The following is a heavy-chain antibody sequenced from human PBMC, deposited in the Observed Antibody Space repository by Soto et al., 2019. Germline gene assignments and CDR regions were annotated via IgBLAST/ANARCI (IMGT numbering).Heavy chain of an antibody. CDR3: AKEYTSTSRGSHYF. J-gene: IGHJ4*02. Sequence: PGGSLRLSCAASGFTFSNYAMNWVRQAPGKGLEWVSGITGSSGRTFYADSVKGRFTISRDNSKNTVYLQMNSVRADDTAVYYCAKEYTSTSRGSHYFWGQGALVTGSS. CDR2: ITGSSGRT. V-gene: IGHV3-23*01. D-gene: IGHD1-26*01. CDR1: GFTFSNYA.